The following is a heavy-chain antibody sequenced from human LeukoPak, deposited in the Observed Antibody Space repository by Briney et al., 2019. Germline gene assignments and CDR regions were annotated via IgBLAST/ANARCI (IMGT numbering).Heavy chain of an antibody. D-gene: IGHD3-9*01. V-gene: IGHV3-7*01. J-gene: IGHJ4*02. Sequence: PGGSLRLSCAASGFTFSSYWMSWVRQAPGKWLEWVANIKQDGSEKYYVDSVKGRFTISRDNAKNSLYLQMNSLRAEDTAVYYCTRDRRYFDWLLIDYWGQGTLVTVSS. CDR1: GFTFSSYW. CDR2: IKQDGSEK. CDR3: TRDRRYFDWLLIDY.